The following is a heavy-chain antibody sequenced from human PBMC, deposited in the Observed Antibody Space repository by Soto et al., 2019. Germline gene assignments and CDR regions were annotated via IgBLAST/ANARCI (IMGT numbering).Heavy chain of an antibody. V-gene: IGHV4-59*08. CDR3: ARRYGSCFDY. J-gene: IGHJ4*02. Sequence: QVQLQESGPGLVKPSETLSLTCTVSGGSISSYYWSWIRQPPGKGLEWIGYIYYSGSTNYNPSLRLRVTITVDTSKNQSSLKLSSVTAADTAVYYCARRYGSCFDYWGQGTLVTVSS. D-gene: IGHD5-18*01. CDR2: IYYSGST. CDR1: GGSISSYY.